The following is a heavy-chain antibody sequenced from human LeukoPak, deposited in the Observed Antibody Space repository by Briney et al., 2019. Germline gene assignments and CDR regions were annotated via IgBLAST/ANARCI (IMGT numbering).Heavy chain of an antibody. V-gene: IGHV3-15*01. CDR3: TTDGVGVEGATYDN. CDR2: IKAKAHGGTI. J-gene: IGHJ4*02. CDR1: GFTFINAW. Sequence: PGGSLRLSCAASGFTFINAWMAWVRQAPGKGLEWVGRIKAKAHGGTIEYAAPVKGRFTISRDDSKNALYLQMNSLKTEDTAVYYCTTDGVGVEGATYDNWGQGTLVSVSS. D-gene: IGHD1-26*01.